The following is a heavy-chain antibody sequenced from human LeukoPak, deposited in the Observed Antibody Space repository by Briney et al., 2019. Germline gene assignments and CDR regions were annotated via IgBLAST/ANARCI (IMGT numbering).Heavy chain of an antibody. Sequence: GGSLRLSCAASGFTFSYAWMSWVRQAPGKGLEWVGRIKSKTDGGTTDYAAPVKGRFTISRDDSKNTLSLQMNSLKTEDTAVYYCTTGLTYYFDSSGYYFAPIFDDWGQGTLVTVSS. CDR3: TTGLTYYFDSSGYYFAPIFDD. CDR1: GFTFSYAW. J-gene: IGHJ4*02. CDR2: IKSKTDGGTT. V-gene: IGHV3-15*01. D-gene: IGHD3-22*01.